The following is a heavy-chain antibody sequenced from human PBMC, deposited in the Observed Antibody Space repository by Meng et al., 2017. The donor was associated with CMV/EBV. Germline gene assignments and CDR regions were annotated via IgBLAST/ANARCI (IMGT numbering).Heavy chain of an antibody. CDR3: VRKGRDFDF. CDR2: IKTDGSET. Sequence: LSCATSGFTFSDYYMGWIRQAPGKGLEWVANIKTDGSETSYVVSVQGRFTISRDNARKSLYLQMNSLRGEDTAVYYCVRKGRDFDFWGQGTLVTVSS. CDR1: GFTFSDYY. J-gene: IGHJ4*02. V-gene: IGHV3-7*03.